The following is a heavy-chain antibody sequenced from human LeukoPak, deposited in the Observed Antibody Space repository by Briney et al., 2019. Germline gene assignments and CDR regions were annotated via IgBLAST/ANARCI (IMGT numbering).Heavy chain of an antibody. CDR1: GGSFSGYY. CDR2: INHSGST. CDR3: ARRRKMYSSTHDAFDI. D-gene: IGHD6-13*01. Sequence: SETLSLTCAVYGGSFSGYYWSWIRQPPGKGLEWIGEINHSGSTNYNPSLKSRVTISVDTSKNQFSLKLSSVTAADTAVYYCARRRKMYSSTHDAFDIWGQGTMVTVSS. J-gene: IGHJ3*02. V-gene: IGHV4-34*01.